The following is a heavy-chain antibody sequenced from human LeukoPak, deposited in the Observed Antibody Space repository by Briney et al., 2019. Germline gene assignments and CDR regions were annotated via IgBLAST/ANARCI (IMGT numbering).Heavy chain of an antibody. CDR2: ISSSSSYT. CDR1: GFTLNYHY. J-gene: IGHJ6*04. D-gene: IGHD3-10*01. V-gene: IGHV3-11*06. CDR3: ARDHGDPYYYGMDV. Sequence: WGSLRLPCSTSGFTLNYHYISWIRQASRKGLEVVSYISSSSSYTKYADSVKGRFTISRDNAKNSLYLQMNSLRAEDTAVYYRARDHGDPYYYGMDVWGKGTTVTVSS.